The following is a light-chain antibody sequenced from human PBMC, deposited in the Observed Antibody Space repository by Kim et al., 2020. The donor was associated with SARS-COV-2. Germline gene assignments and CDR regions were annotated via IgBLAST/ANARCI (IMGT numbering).Light chain of an antibody. CDR1: KLGDKY. CDR2: QDT. Sequence: SVSPGQTASITCSGDKLGDKYVCWYQQKPGQSPVLVIYQDTKRPSGIPERFSGSNSGNTATLTISGTQAMDEADYYCQAWDSRTAVFGGGTQLTVL. V-gene: IGLV3-1*01. J-gene: IGLJ2*01. CDR3: QAWDSRTAV.